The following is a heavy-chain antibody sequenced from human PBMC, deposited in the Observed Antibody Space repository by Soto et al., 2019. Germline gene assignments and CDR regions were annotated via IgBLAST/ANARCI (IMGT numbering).Heavy chain of an antibody. CDR3: AMLFNYYDSRGYAEYYFDY. J-gene: IGHJ4*02. Sequence: QVQLQESGPGLVKPSQTLSLTCTVSGGSISSGGYFWSWIRQHPGKGLEWIGYIYYTGSANYNPSLKIRITISVDMSKNQFSLTLSSVTAEDTAVYYCAMLFNYYDSRGYAEYYFDYWGQGTLVTVSS. CDR2: IYYTGSA. CDR1: GGSISSGGYF. D-gene: IGHD3-22*01. V-gene: IGHV4-31*03.